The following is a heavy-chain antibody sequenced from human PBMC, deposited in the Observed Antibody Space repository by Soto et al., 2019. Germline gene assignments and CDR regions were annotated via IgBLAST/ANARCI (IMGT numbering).Heavy chain of an antibody. CDR3: ARHQKEYYDFWSGYRVDY. CDR1: GGSISSSSYY. Sequence: SETLSLTCTVSGGSISSSSYYWGWIRQPPGKGLEWIGSIYYSGSTYYNPSLKSRVTISEDTSKNQFSLKLSSVTAADTAVYYCARHQKEYYDFWSGYRVDYWGQGTLVTVSS. D-gene: IGHD3-3*01. CDR2: IYYSGST. V-gene: IGHV4-39*01. J-gene: IGHJ4*02.